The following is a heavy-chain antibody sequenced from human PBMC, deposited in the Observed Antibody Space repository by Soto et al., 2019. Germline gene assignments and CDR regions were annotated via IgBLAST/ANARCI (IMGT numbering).Heavy chain of an antibody. CDR1: GGTFSSYA. CDR2: IIPIFGTA. J-gene: IGHJ4*02. D-gene: IGHD5-12*01. Sequence: QVQLVQSGAEVKKPGSSVKVSCKASGGTFSSYAISWVRQAPGQGLEWMGGIIPIFGTANYAQKFQGRVTITADESTSTAYMELSSLRSEDTVVYYCARDPGYSGYAERWEFDYWGQGTLVTVSS. V-gene: IGHV1-69*12. CDR3: ARDPGYSGYAERWEFDY.